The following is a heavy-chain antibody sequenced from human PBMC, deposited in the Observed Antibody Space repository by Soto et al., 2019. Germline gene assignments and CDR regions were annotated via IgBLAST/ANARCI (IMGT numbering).Heavy chain of an antibody. CDR3: AKDDHYWAGFSMDVVDY. CDR2: ISGSGGST. CDR1: GFTFSSYA. J-gene: IGHJ4*02. V-gene: IGHV3-23*01. Sequence: GGSLRLSCAASGFTFSSYAMSWVRQAPGKGLEWVSAISGSGGSTYYADSVKGRFTISRDNSKNTLYLQMNSLRAEDTAVYYCAKDDHYWAGFSMDVVDYWGQGTLVTVSS. D-gene: IGHD2-2*03.